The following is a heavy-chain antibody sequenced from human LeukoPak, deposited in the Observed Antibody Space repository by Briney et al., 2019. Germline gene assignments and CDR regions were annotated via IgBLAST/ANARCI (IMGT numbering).Heavy chain of an antibody. CDR2: INSDGSST. D-gene: IGHD1-26*01. V-gene: IGHV3-74*01. CDR1: GFTFSNYW. CDR3: AREVPWDGDFQH. J-gene: IGHJ1*01. Sequence: PGGSLRLSCAASGFTFSNYWMHWVRQVTGKGLVWVSRINSDGSSTNYADFVKGRFTISRDNAKNTLYLQMNGLRAEDTAVYYCAREVPWDGDFQHWGQGTLVTVSS.